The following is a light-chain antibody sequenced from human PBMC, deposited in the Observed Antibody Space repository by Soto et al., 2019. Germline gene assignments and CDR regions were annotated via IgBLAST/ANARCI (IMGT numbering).Light chain of an antibody. CDR2: LNSDGRY. V-gene: IGLV4-69*02. Sequence: QPVLAQLPSAAASLGASGNLACTLISWHSSNAIAWHQQQPEEGPRYLMKLNSDGRYSKGDGIPDRFSGSSSGAERYLTISSLQSEDEADYYCQTWGTGIHVFGTGTKVTVL. CDR1: SWHSSNA. J-gene: IGLJ1*01. CDR3: QTWGTGIHV.